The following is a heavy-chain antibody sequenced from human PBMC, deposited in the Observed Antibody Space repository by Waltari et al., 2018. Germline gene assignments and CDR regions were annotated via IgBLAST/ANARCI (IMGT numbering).Heavy chain of an antibody. CDR3: ARDPSAPGGDV. Sequence: EVQVVETGGGLIQPGGSLRLSCAASGFIVSINYMNWVRQAPGKGLEWVSIMYSSGDTYYAASVEGRFTISRDNSKNTLYLQMNSLRAEDTAVYYCARDPSAPGGDVWGKGTTVTVSS. CDR1: GFIVSINY. V-gene: IGHV3-53*02. D-gene: IGHD3-10*01. J-gene: IGHJ6*04. CDR2: MYSSGDT.